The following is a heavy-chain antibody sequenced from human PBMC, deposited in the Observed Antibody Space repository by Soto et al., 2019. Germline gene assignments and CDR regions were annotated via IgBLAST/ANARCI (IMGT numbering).Heavy chain of an antibody. CDR3: TTDWNDAPYYYYYGMDV. CDR1: GFTFSNAW. J-gene: IGHJ6*02. CDR2: IKSKTDGGTT. V-gene: IGHV3-15*01. D-gene: IGHD1-1*01. Sequence: GSLRLSCAASGFTFSNAWMSWVRQAPGKGLEWVGRIKSKTDGGTTDYAAPVKGRFTISRDDSKNTLYLQMNSLKTEDTAVYYCTTDWNDAPYYYYYGMDVWGQGTTVTVS.